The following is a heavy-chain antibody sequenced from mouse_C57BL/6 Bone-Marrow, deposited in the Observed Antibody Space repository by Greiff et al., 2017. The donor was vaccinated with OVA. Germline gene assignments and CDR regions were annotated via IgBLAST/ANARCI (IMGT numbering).Heavy chain of an antibody. CDR1: GYTFTDYY. V-gene: IGHV1-76*01. CDR2: IYPGSGNT. Sequence: QVQLQQSGAELVRPGASVKLSCKASGYTFTDYYINWVKQRPGQGLEWIARIYPGSGNTYYNEKFKGKATLTAEKSSSTAYMQLSSLTSEDSAVYFCARSWGENWGQGTSVTVSS. J-gene: IGHJ4*01. CDR3: ARSWGEN.